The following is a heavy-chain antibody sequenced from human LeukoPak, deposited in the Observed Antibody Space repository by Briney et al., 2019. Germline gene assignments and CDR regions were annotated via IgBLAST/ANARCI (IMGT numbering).Heavy chain of an antibody. CDR2: IYPGDSDT. CDR3: ARHYYGSERTLSFDY. Sequence: KGGESLKISCKGSGYSFTSYWIGWVRQMPGKGLEWMGIIYPGDSDTRYSPSFQGQVTISADKSISTAYLQWSSLKASDTAMYYCARHYYGSERTLSFDYWGQETLVTVSS. D-gene: IGHD3-10*01. CDR1: GYSFTSYW. J-gene: IGHJ4*02. V-gene: IGHV5-51*01.